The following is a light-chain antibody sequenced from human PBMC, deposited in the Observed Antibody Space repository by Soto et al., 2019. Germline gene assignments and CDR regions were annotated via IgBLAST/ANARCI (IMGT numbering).Light chain of an antibody. CDR1: NSNVGKNY. Sequence: QSVLTQPPSASETPGQRVTISCSGSNSNVGKNYVYWYQQFPGSAPKLLIYKDNLRPSGVSDRFSGSKSGTSASLAISGLRSQDEADYYCAAWDDGPSRPLLGGGTKLTVL. CDR3: AAWDDGPSRPL. CDR2: KDN. J-gene: IGLJ2*01. V-gene: IGLV1-47*01.